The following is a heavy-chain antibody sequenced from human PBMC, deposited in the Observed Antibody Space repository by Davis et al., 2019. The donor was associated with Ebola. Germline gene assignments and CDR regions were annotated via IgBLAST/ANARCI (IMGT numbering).Heavy chain of an antibody. V-gene: IGHV4-39*01. J-gene: IGHJ4*01. D-gene: IGHD3-10*01. CDR2: INHSGST. CDR3: AGQTYYYASGSYYNYFDY. CDR1: GGSISSSSYY. Sequence: MPSETLSLTCTVSGGSISSSSYYWSWIRQPPGKGLEWIGEINHSGSTNYNPSLKSRVTISVDMSKNHFSLSLSSVTAADTAVYYCAGQTYYYASGSYYNYFDYWGQGTLVTVSS.